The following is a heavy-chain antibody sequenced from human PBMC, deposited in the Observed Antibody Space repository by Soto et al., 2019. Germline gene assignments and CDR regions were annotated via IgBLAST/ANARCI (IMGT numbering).Heavy chain of an antibody. CDR1: GYTYTSYA. Sequence: GVSVKVSCKASGYTYTSYAMQWVRQAPGQRLEWMGWINAGNGNTKYSQKFQGRVTITRDTSASTAYMELSSLRSEDTAVYYCARAPSWWYFDLWGRGTLVTVSS. CDR2: INAGNGNT. J-gene: IGHJ2*01. CDR3: ARAPSWWYFDL. V-gene: IGHV1-3*01.